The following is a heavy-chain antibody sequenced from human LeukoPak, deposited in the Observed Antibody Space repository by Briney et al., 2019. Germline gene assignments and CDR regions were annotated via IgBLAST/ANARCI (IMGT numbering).Heavy chain of an antibody. V-gene: IGHV1-18*04. D-gene: IGHD6-19*01. CDR3: ARGQSSVAGNYYYYFGMDV. CDR2: VSAYNGDT. Sequence: ASVKVSCKASGYTFTSYYMHWVRQAPGQGLEWMGWVSAYNGDTNYVEKFQGRVTMTTDTSTSTTYMELRSLRSDDTAIYFCARGQSSVAGNYYYYFGMDVWGQGTTVTVSS. J-gene: IGHJ6*02. CDR1: GYTFTSYY.